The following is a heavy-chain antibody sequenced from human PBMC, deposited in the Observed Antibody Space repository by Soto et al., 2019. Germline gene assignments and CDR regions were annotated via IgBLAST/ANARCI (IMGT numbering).Heavy chain of an antibody. J-gene: IGHJ4*01. CDR3: ARPTAVGATLRYFFDS. CDR2: INPNGGGT. D-gene: IGHD1-26*01. Sequence: VSSVKVSCKASGYIFTDYYMHWVRQAPGQGLGWMGLINPNGGGTNYAQKWKGRLTVTADTSTSTVYMELTSLTSDDTAVYYCARPTAVGATLRYFFDSWGQGSLVTVSS. CDR1: GYIFTDYY. V-gene: IGHV1-46*04.